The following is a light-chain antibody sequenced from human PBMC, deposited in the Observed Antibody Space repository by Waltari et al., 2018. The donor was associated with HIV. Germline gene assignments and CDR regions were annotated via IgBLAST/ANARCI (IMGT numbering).Light chain of an antibody. CDR2: TSD. V-gene: IGLV1-44*01. CDR1: SSNIGSRP. Sequence: QSVLTQPPSAAGTPGQRVTISCSGSSSNIGSRPVNCYQQLAGSAPTLLIYTSDLRPSGVPDRFSGSKSATSASLAISGLQSEDEATYYCASWDDSLNGVIFGGGTELTVL. J-gene: IGLJ2*01. CDR3: ASWDDSLNGVI.